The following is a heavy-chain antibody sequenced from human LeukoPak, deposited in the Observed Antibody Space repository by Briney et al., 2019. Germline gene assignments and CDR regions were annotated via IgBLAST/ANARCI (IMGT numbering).Heavy chain of an antibody. CDR3: ARGRAAAYYFDS. CDR1: GGSISPYY. Sequence: SETLSLTCSVSGGSISPYYWSWFRQPPGKGLEWIGYIFHSGITTYNPSLKSRVTISLDSSKNQFFLRLTSVTAADTAMYYCARGRAAAYYFDSWGQGTQVTISS. CDR2: IFHSGIT. D-gene: IGHD6-13*01. J-gene: IGHJ4*02. V-gene: IGHV4-59*01.